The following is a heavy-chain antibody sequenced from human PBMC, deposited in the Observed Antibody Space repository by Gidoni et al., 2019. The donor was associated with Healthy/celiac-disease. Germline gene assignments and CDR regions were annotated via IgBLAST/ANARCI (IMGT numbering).Heavy chain of an antibody. D-gene: IGHD6-19*01. CDR3: ASVAVAGTYPYYYYYYMDV. CDR2: IYHSGST. Sequence: QVQLQESGPGLVKPSETLSLTCAVSGYSISSGYYWGWIRQPPGKGLEWSGSIYHSGSTYYNPSLKSRVTISVDTSKNQFSLKLSSVTAADTAVYYCASVAVAGTYPYYYYYYMDVWGKGTTVTVSS. J-gene: IGHJ6*03. V-gene: IGHV4-38-2*01. CDR1: GYSISSGYY.